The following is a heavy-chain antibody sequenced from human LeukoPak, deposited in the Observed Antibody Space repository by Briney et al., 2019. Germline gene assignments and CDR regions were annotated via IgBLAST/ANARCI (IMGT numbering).Heavy chain of an antibody. CDR3: ARAPDYYDSSRDVDY. D-gene: IGHD3-22*01. J-gene: IGHJ4*02. CDR1: GGTFDNSA. V-gene: IGHV1-69*05. Sequence: GASVKVSCKTSGGTFDNSAISWVRQAPGQGLEWLGGIMPLFGTAGYAQKFQGRVTITKDESTRTVYLELTSLTSDDTAVYYCARAPDYYDSSRDVDYWGQGTLVTVSS. CDR2: IMPLFGTA.